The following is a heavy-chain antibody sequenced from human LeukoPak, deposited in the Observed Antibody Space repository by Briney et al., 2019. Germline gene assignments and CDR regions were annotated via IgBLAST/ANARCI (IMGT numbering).Heavy chain of an antibody. CDR1: GGSFSGYY. CDR2: INHSGST. Sequence: SETPSLTCAVYGGSFSGYYWSWIRQPPGKGLEWIGEINHSGSTNYNPSLKSRVTISVDTSKNQFSLKLSSVTAADTAVYYCARQGGYSSSWYSDYWGQGTLVTVSS. V-gene: IGHV4-34*01. CDR3: ARQGGYSSSWYSDY. D-gene: IGHD6-13*01. J-gene: IGHJ4*02.